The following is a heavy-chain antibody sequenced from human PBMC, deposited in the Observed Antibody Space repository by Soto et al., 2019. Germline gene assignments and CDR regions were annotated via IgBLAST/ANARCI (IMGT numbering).Heavy chain of an antibody. CDR3: ARGLTRFGESTDPCDV. V-gene: IGHV1-18*01. CDR1: GYEFDNYG. Sequence: QVQLVQSGAEVKNPGASVTVSCKASGYEFDNYGISWVRQAPGQGLEWMGWISGYNGNTNSAENFTGRVTMTRDTSTRIAYMELKSLRSDDTAVYYCARGLTRFGESTDPCDVWGQGTMVTVSS. CDR2: ISGYNGNT. D-gene: IGHD3-10*01. J-gene: IGHJ3*01.